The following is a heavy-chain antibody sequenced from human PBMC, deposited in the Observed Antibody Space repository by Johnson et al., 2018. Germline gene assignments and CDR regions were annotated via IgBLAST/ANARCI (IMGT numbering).Heavy chain of an antibody. J-gene: IGHJ3*02. V-gene: IGHV4-59*02. CDR3: ARGFFDSSGFSNPFDI. Sequence: QVQLQESGPGLVKPSETLSLTCTVSGASVRSSYWSWMRQPPEKGLEWLGYVYHTGSTNYNPSLNGRLTLSVDTSKNQFSLKLSSVTAADTAVYYCARGFFDSSGFSNPFDIWGQGTMVTVSS. CDR2: VYHTGST. D-gene: IGHD3-22*01. CDR1: GASVRSSY.